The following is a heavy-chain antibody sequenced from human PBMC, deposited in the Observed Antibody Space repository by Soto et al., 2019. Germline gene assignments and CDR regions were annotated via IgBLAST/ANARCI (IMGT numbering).Heavy chain of an antibody. Sequence: QVQLQESGPGLVKPSETLSLTCTVSGGSISSYYWSWIRQPAGKGLEWIGRIYTSGSTNYNPSLKSRVTRSVDTSKNQFSLKLSSVTAADTAVYYCAREPLRHRKKGGAFDIWGQGTMVTVSS. J-gene: IGHJ3*02. V-gene: IGHV4-4*07. CDR1: GGSISSYY. D-gene: IGHD4-17*01. CDR3: AREPLRHRKKGGAFDI. CDR2: IYTSGST.